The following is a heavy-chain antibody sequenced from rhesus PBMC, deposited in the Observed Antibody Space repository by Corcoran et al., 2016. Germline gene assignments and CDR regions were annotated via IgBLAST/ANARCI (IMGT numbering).Heavy chain of an antibody. CDR2: LSGRSGFT. CDR3: GRGAAIDY. J-gene: IGHJ4*01. D-gene: IGHD6-25*01. Sequence: QVQLQESGRGLVKPSETLSLTCAVSGYSISSGYDWGWIRQPPGKGLEYIGYLSGRSGFTYCNPSLKSRVTISKDTSKNQFSLKLTSVTAADTAVYYCGRGAAIDYWGQGVLVTVSS. CDR1: GYSISSGYD. V-gene: IGHV4-99*02.